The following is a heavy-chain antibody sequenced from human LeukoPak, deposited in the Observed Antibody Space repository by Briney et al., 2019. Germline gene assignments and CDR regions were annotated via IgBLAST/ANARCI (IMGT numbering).Heavy chain of an antibody. V-gene: IGHV1-18*01. Sequence: GASVKVSCKASGYTFTNYGISWVRQAPGQGLEWMGWISAYNGNTNYAQKLQGRVTMTTDTSTNTAYMELRSLRSDDTAVYYCARPNKGSSWYLDPPSQYYYGMDVWGQGTTVTVSS. D-gene: IGHD6-13*01. CDR2: ISAYNGNT. CDR1: GYTFTNYG. J-gene: IGHJ6*02. CDR3: ARPNKGSSWYLDPPSQYYYGMDV.